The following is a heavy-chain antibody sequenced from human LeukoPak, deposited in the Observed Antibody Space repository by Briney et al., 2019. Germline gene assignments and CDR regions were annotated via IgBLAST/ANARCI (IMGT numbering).Heavy chain of an antibody. CDR1: GYTFTGYY. CDR3: ARDRGAQRDLLTSLYFDY. J-gene: IGHJ4*02. CDR2: INPSGGST. D-gene: IGHD3-9*01. V-gene: IGHV1-46*01. Sequence: GASVKVSCKASGYTFTGYYMHWVRQAPGQGLEWMGIINPSGGSTSYAQKFQGRVTMTRDTSTSTVYMELSSLRSEDTAVYYCARDRGAQRDLLTSLYFDYWGQGTLVTVSS.